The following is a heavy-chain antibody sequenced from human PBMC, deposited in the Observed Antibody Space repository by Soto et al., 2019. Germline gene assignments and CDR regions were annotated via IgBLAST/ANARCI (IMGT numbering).Heavy chain of an antibody. D-gene: IGHD2-15*01. CDR2: ISGSGGST. Sequence: EVQLLESGGGLVHPGGSLRLSCAASGFTFSSYAMSWVRQAPGKGLEWVSAISGSGGSTYYADSVKGRFTISRDNSKNTLYLQMNSLRAEDTAVYYCAKDGKNCSGGSCYSPLAYWGQGTLVTVSS. CDR3: AKDGKNCSGGSCYSPLAY. CDR1: GFTFSSYA. J-gene: IGHJ4*02. V-gene: IGHV3-23*01.